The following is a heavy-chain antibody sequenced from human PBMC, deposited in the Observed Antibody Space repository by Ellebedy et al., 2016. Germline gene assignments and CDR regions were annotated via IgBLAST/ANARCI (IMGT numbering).Heavy chain of an antibody. J-gene: IGHJ5*02. CDR2: IYYSGST. CDR3: ARGGGRKAVAGIGNP. CDR1: GGSVSSGSYY. D-gene: IGHD6-19*01. V-gene: IGHV4-61*01. Sequence: SETLSLTXTVSGGSVSSGSYYWSWIRQPPGKGLEWIGYIYYSGSTNYNPSLKSRVTISVDTSKNQFSLKLSSVTAADTAVYYCARGGGRKAVAGIGNPWGQGTLVTVSS.